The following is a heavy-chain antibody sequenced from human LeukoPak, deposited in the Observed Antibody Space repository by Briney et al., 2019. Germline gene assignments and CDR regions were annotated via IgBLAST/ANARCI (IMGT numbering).Heavy chain of an antibody. CDR2: ISYDGSNK. V-gene: IGHV3-30*18. CDR3: AEDRPWFGP. D-gene: IGHD6-6*01. Sequence: PGRSLRLSCAASGFTFSIYGMHGVRQAPGKGLEGVAVISYDGSNKYYADSVKGRFTISRDNSKNTLYLQKNNLRAEDTAVYYCAEDRPWFGPWGQGALLTVSS. CDR1: GFTFSIYG. J-gene: IGHJ5*02.